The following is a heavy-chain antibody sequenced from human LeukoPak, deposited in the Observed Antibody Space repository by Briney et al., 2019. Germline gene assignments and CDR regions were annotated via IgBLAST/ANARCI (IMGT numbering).Heavy chain of an antibody. CDR1: GGSISSSSYY. Sequence: SETPSLTCTVSGGSISSSSYYWGWIRQPPGKGLEWIGNIYYTGSTYYNPSLKSRVTISVDTSKNQFSLKLSSVTAADTAVYYCARRGSGWYYFDYWGQGTLVTVSS. J-gene: IGHJ4*02. D-gene: IGHD6-19*01. CDR3: ARRGSGWYYFDY. CDR2: IYYTGST. V-gene: IGHV4-39*01.